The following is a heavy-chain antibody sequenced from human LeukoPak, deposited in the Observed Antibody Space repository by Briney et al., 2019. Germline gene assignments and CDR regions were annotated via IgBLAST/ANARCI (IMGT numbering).Heavy chain of an antibody. Sequence: GASVKVSCKASGYTFTSYAMHWVRQAPGQRLEWMGWINAGNGNTKYSQKFQGRVTITRDTSASTAYMELSSLRSEDTAVYYCARGPYYYDSRMGGFDYWGQGTLVAVSS. J-gene: IGHJ4*02. CDR3: ARGPYYYDSRMGGFDY. V-gene: IGHV1-3*01. CDR1: GYTFTSYA. CDR2: INAGNGNT. D-gene: IGHD3-22*01.